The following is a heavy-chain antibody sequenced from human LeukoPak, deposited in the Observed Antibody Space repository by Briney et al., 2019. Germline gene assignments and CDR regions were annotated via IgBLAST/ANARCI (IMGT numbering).Heavy chain of an antibody. D-gene: IGHD6-13*01. Sequence: GASVKVSCKASGYTFTNYAMNWVRQAPGQGLEWMGWINTNTGNPTYAQGFTGRFVFSLDTSVSTAYLQISSLKAEDTAVYYCARVTPSSSWLPFDYWGQGTLVTVSS. V-gene: IGHV7-4-1*02. CDR3: ARVTPSSSWLPFDY. J-gene: IGHJ4*02. CDR2: INTNTGNP. CDR1: GYTFTNYA.